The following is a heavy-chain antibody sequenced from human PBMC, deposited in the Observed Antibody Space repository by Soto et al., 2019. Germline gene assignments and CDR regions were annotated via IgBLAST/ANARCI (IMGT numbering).Heavy chain of an antibody. CDR3: AKDPSRFTVTTYFDY. CDR2: ISGSGGST. CDR1: GFTFGSYA. D-gene: IGHD4-17*01. Sequence: GGSLRLSCAASGFTFGSYAMSWVRQAPGKGLEWVSAISGSGGSTYYADSVKGRFTISRDNSKNTLYLQMNSLRAEDTAVYYCAKDPSRFTVTTYFDYWGQGTLVTVSA. J-gene: IGHJ4*02. V-gene: IGHV3-23*01.